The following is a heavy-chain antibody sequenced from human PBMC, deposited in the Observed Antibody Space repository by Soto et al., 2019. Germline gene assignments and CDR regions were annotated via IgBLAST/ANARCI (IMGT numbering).Heavy chain of an antibody. J-gene: IGHJ6*02. CDR2: IFSNDEK. Sequence: QVTLKESGPVLVKPTEPLTLTCTVSGFSLSNARMGVSWIRQPPGKALEWLAHIFSNDEKSYSTSLKSRLTIPKATSKSRVVLTMTKMDLVETPTYSGARTNYYDFWSVYYSGGYYSGMAVWGQGTTVTVSS. D-gene: IGHD3-3*01. V-gene: IGHV2-26*01. CDR3: ARTNYYDFWSVYYSGGYYSGMAV. CDR1: GFSLSNARMG.